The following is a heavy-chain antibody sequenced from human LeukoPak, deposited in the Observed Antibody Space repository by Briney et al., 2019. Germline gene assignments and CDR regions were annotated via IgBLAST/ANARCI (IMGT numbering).Heavy chain of an antibody. V-gene: IGHV3-23*01. J-gene: IGHJ4*02. CDR3: ARGGRDSSGYYYDY. CDR1: GFTFSSYG. D-gene: IGHD3-22*01. CDR2: ISGSGGST. Sequence: GGSLRLSCAASGFTFSSYGMNWVRQAPGKGLEWVSAISGSGGSTYYADSVKGRFTISRDNSKNTLYLQMNSPRAEDTAVYYCARGGRDSSGYYYDYWGQGTLVTVSS.